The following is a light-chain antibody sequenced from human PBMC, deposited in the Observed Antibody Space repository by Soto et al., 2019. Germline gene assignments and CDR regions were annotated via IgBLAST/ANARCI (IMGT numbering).Light chain of an antibody. CDR1: SSDVGGYNY. J-gene: IGLJ1*01. Sequence: QSVLTQPPSASGSPGQSVTISCTGTSSDVGGYNYVSWYQQHPGKAPKVMIYEVSKRPSGVPGRFSGSKSGNTASLTVSGVQAEDEADYYCSSYAGSNNYVFGTGTRSPS. CDR2: EVS. CDR3: SSYAGSNNYV. V-gene: IGLV2-8*01.